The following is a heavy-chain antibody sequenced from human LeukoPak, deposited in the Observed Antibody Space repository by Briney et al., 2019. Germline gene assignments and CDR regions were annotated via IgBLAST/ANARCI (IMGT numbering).Heavy chain of an antibody. Sequence: SETLSLTCAVYGGSFSSYYWGWIRQPPGKGLEWIGSIYYSGSTYYNPSLKSRVTISVDTSKNQFSLKLSSVTAADTAVYYCARQKSSSGWYFDYWGQGTLVTVSS. CDR2: IYYSGST. CDR3: ARQKSSSGWYFDY. J-gene: IGHJ4*02. CDR1: GGSFSSYY. V-gene: IGHV4-39*01. D-gene: IGHD6-19*01.